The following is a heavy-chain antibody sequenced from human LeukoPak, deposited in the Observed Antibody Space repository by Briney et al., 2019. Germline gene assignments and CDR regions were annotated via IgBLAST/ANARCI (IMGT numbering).Heavy chain of an antibody. CDR2: IKQDGSEK. D-gene: IGHD3-9*01. J-gene: IGHJ4*02. Sequence: PGGSLRLSCAASGFTFSYYWMSWVRQVPGKGLEWVANIKQDGSEKYYVASVKGRFTISRDNAKNSLYLQMNSLRAEDTAVYYCAREYDILTGSLDYWGQGTLVTVSS. CDR1: GFTFSYYW. V-gene: IGHV3-7*01. CDR3: AREYDILTGSLDY.